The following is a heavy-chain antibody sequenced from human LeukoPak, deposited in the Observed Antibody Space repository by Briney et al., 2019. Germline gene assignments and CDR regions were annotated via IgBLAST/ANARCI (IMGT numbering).Heavy chain of an antibody. CDR3: ARAGYCSGGSCYGSDY. CDR1: EFTFSSYG. D-gene: IGHD2-15*01. Sequence: GGSLRLSCAASEFTFSSYGMHWVRQAPGKGLEWVAAIWYDGSIQYYADSVKGRFTISRDNSKNMLYLQMDSLRAEDTAVYYCARAGYCSGGSCYGSDYWGQGTLVSVSS. V-gene: IGHV3-33*01. J-gene: IGHJ4*02. CDR2: IWYDGSIQ.